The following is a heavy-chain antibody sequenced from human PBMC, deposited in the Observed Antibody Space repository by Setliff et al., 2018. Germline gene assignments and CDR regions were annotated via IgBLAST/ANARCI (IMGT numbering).Heavy chain of an antibody. Sequence: SGPTLVNPTPTLTLTCSFSGFSLRSSGMAVGWIRQPPGKALEWLALIYWDDDKRYRPSLKKRLTISKDASKKQVVLTMSNMDPEDTATYYCARSLPMLSEGGDGFDCWGQGTMVTVS. CDR3: ARSLPMLSEGGDGFDC. J-gene: IGHJ3*01. V-gene: IGHV2-5*02. CDR1: GFSLRSSGMA. D-gene: IGHD3-16*01. CDR2: IYWDDDK.